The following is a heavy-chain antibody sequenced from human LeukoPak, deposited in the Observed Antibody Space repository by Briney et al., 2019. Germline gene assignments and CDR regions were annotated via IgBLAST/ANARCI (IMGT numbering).Heavy chain of an antibody. CDR1: GFTFSNYG. D-gene: IGHD3-10*01. Sequence: PGGTLRLSCAASGFTFSNYGMSWVRQAPGKGLEWVSAISGSGGSTYYADSVKGRFTISRDNSKNTLYLQMNSLRAEDTAVYYCAKDRFSKFTMVRGGHIDYWGQGTLVTVSS. CDR3: AKDRFSKFTMVRGGHIDY. CDR2: ISGSGGST. V-gene: IGHV3-23*01. J-gene: IGHJ4*02.